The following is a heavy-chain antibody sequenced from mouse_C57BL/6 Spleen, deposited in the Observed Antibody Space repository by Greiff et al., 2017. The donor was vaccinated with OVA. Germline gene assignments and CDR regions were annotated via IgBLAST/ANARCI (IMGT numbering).Heavy chain of an antibody. J-gene: IGHJ2*01. Sequence: VQLVESGAELVKPGASVKLSCKASGYTFTGYWIDWVKQRPGHGLEWIGEILPGSGGTNYNEKFKGKATLTVDTSSSTAYMQLSSLTTEDSAIYSCARGGTPYYFDYWGQGTTLTVSS. CDR3: ARGGTPYYFDY. CDR1: GYTFTGYW. D-gene: IGHD1-1*01. V-gene: IGHV1-9*01. CDR2: ILPGSGGT.